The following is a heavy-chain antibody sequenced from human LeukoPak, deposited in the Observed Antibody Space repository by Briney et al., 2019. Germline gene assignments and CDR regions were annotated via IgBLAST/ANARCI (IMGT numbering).Heavy chain of an antibody. CDR2: IKKDGSDK. CDR3: ANQRLRGY. CDR1: GFTFSSSW. V-gene: IGHV3-7*03. J-gene: IGHJ4*02. D-gene: IGHD4-17*01. Sequence: GGSLRLSCAASGFTFSSSWMTWVRQAPGKGLEWVANIKKDGSDKNYVDSVKGRFTISRDNSKNTLYLQMNSLRAEDTAVYYCANQRLRGYWGQGTLVTVSS.